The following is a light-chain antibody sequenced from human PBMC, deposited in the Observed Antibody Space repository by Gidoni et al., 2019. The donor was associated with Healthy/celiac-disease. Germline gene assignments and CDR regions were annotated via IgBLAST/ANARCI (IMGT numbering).Light chain of an antibody. J-gene: IGKJ1*01. CDR2: GAS. CDR1: QSVSSSY. Sequence: EIVLTQSPGTLSLSPGERATLSCRASQSVSSSYLAWYQQKPGQAPRRLIYGASSRATGIPDRFSGSGSGTDFSLTIRRLEPEDFAVYYCQQYGSSAWTFGQGTKVEIK. V-gene: IGKV3-20*01. CDR3: QQYGSSAWT.